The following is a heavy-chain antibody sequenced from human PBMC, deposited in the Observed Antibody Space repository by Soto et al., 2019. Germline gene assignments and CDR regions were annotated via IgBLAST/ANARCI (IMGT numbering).Heavy chain of an antibody. V-gene: IGHV3-30-3*01. D-gene: IGHD4-17*01. Sequence: QVQLVESGGGVVQPGRSLRLSCAASGFTFSSYAMHWVRQAPGKGLEWVAVISYDGSNKYYADSVKGRFTISRDNSKNTLYLQMNSLRAEDTAVYYCARGVDYGDYIFDYWGQGTLVTVSS. CDR1: GFTFSSYA. J-gene: IGHJ4*02. CDR3: ARGVDYGDYIFDY. CDR2: ISYDGSNK.